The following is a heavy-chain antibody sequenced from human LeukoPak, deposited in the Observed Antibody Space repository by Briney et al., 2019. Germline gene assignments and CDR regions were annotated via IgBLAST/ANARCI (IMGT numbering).Heavy chain of an antibody. V-gene: IGHV1-69*06. CDR1: GGTFSSYA. CDR2: IIPIFGTA. Sequence: GASVKVSCKASGGTFSSYAISWVRQAPGQGLEWMGGIIPIFGTANYAQKFQGRVTITADKSTSTAYMELSSLRSEDTAVYYCARGLGVVAASDNCFDPWGQGTLVIVSS. J-gene: IGHJ5*02. D-gene: IGHD2-15*01. CDR3: ARGLGVVAASDNCFDP.